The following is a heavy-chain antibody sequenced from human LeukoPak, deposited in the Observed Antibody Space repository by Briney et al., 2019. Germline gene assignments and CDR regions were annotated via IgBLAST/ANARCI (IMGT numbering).Heavy chain of an antibody. V-gene: IGHV4-30-4*08. CDR1: CCSLSSGDYY. CDR2: IYYSGST. CDR3: ARDVGALDY. D-gene: IGHD1-26*01. J-gene: IGHJ4*02. Sequence: QVQLQESGPGLVKPSHTLSLPCTVSCCSLSSGDYYWRWIRQPPGQGLEWIGYIYYSGSTYYNPSLKSRVTISVDTSKNQFSLKLSSVTAADTAVYYCARDVGALDYWGQGTLVTVSS.